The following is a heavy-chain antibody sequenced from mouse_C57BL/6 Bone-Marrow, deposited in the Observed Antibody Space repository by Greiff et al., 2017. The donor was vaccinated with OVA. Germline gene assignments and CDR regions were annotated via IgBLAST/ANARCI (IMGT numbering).Heavy chain of an antibody. CDR3: ARRDGYYDWYFDV. J-gene: IGHJ1*03. Sequence: EVKLMESGGDLVKPGGSLKLSCAASGFTFSSYGMSWVRQTPDKRLEWVATISSGGSYTYYPDSVKGRFTISRDNAKNTLYLQMSSLKSEDTAMYYCARRDGYYDWYFDVWGTGTTVTVSS. D-gene: IGHD2-3*01. V-gene: IGHV5-6*02. CDR2: ISSGGSYT. CDR1: GFTFSSYG.